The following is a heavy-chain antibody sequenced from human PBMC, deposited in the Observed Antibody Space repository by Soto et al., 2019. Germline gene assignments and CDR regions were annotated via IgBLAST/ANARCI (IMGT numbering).Heavy chain of an antibody. CDR2: ISVYNGNT. D-gene: IGHD1-26*01. CDR1: GYTFTSCG. V-gene: IGHV1-18*01. J-gene: IGHJ3*02. CDR3: ARDPQYSGSLSGGGDAFDI. Sequence: ASVKVSCKASGYTFTSCGISWVRQAPGQGLAWVGWISVYNGNTNYAQQLQGRVTMTTDISTDTAYMELRSLRSDDTAVYYCARDPQYSGSLSGGGDAFDIWGQGTLVTVSS.